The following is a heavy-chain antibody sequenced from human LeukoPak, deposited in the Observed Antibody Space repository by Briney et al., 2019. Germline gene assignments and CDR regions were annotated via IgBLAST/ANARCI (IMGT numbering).Heavy chain of an antibody. V-gene: IGHV4-4*07. J-gene: IGHJ5*02. Sequence: SETLSLTCTVSGGSISPCFWSWIRQPAGKGLEWIGRITSAGDTVYNPSLRGRVTMSLDTSKNQFSLILNSVTASDTALYYCAREDLKLPHNWFDPWGQGTLVTVSS. CDR1: GGSISPCF. CDR3: AREDLKLPHNWFDP. CDR2: ITSAGDT.